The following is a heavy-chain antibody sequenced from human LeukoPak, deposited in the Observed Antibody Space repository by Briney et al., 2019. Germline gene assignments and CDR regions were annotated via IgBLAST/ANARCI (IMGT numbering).Heavy chain of an antibody. J-gene: IGHJ6*03. Sequence: SETLSLTCTVSGGSISSYYWSWIRQPPGKGLEGIGYIHYSGSTNYNRSLKSRVTISVDTSKNQFSLKLSSVTAADTAVYYCARVEEGYGSGRRENYYYYYMDVWGKGTTVTISS. D-gene: IGHD3-10*01. CDR2: IHYSGST. V-gene: IGHV4-59*01. CDR3: ARVEEGYGSGRRENYYYYYMDV. CDR1: GGSISSYY.